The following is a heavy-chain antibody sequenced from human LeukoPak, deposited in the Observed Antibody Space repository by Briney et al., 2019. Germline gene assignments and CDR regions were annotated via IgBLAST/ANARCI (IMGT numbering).Heavy chain of an antibody. CDR3: ARGPRFGELLWHWFDP. J-gene: IGHJ5*02. CDR1: GGSISSSNW. Sequence: SGTLSLTCAVSGGSISSSNWWSWVRQPPGKGLEWIGSMYHSGSTYYNPPLKSRVTISEDTSKNQFSLKLRSVTAADTAVYYCARGPRFGELLWHWFDPWGQGTLVTVSS. V-gene: IGHV4-4*02. D-gene: IGHD3-10*01. CDR2: MYHSGST.